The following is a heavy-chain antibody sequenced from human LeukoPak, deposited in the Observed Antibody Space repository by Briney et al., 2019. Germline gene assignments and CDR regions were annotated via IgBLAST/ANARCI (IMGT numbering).Heavy chain of an antibody. D-gene: IGHD6-13*01. CDR1: GYGLSELF. J-gene: IGHJ5*02. CDR3: ATVTWSDSSSWYSWFDP. Sequence: ASVKVSRKVSGYGLSELFTHWVRQAPGKGLEWMGGFDPEDGEPMYAQKFQGKVTMTEDTSTDTAYMELSSLRSEDTAVYYCATVTWSDSSSWYSWFDPWGQGTLVTVSS. CDR2: FDPEDGEP. V-gene: IGHV1-24*01.